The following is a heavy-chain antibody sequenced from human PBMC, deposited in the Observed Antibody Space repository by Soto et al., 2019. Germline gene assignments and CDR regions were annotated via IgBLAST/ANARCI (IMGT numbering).Heavy chain of an antibody. D-gene: IGHD3-3*02. CDR2: IYSGGST. Sequence: PVGSLRLSCAASGFTVSSNYMSWVRQAPGKGLEWVSVIYSGGSTYYADSVKGRFTISRDNSKNTLYLQMNSLRAEDTAVYYCARDRQGLLDFDYWGQGTLVTVSS. V-gene: IGHV3-53*01. CDR1: GFTVSSNY. CDR3: ARDRQGLLDFDY. J-gene: IGHJ4*02.